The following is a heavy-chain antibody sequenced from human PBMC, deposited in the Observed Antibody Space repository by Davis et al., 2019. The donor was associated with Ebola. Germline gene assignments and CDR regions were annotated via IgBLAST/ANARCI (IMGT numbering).Heavy chain of an antibody. Sequence: GESLKISCVASGFTFSNSAIIWVRQAPGKGLEWVSGVSGSGVSTYYADSVKGRFTVSRDNSKNTLYLQMNSLRVEDTAVCFCAKAPGGSRVPAAVRGTAFDFWGQGTMVNVSS. J-gene: IGHJ3*01. CDR1: GFTFSNSA. V-gene: IGHV3-23*01. CDR3: AKAPGGSRVPAAVRGTAFDF. CDR2: VSGSGVST. D-gene: IGHD2-2*01.